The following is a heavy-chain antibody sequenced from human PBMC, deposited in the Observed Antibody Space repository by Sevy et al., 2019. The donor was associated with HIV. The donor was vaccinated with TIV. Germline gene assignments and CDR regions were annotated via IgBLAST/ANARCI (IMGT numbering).Heavy chain of an antibody. CDR1: GGSISSYY. CDR3: ARLGRQQVRSGYYYYYMDV. D-gene: IGHD6-13*01. V-gene: IGHV4-59*01. CDR2: IYYSGST. J-gene: IGHJ6*03. Sequence: SETLSLTCTVSGGSISSYYWSWIRQPPGKGLEWIGYIYYSGSTNYNPSLKSRVTISVDTSKNQFSLKLSSVTAADTAVYYCARLGRQQVRSGYYYYYMDVWGKGTTVTVSS.